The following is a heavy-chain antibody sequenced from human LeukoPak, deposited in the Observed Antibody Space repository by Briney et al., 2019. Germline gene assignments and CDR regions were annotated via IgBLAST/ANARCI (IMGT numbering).Heavy chain of an antibody. V-gene: IGHV3-21*01. Sequence: GGSLRLSCAASGFTFSSYWMHWVRQAPGKGLEWVSSITSSSDSKYYADSIKGRFTISRDNARNSLHLQMNSLRADDTALYYCAREIMGGTFDYWGQGALVTASS. CDR1: GFTFSSYW. D-gene: IGHD1-26*01. CDR2: ITSSSDSK. J-gene: IGHJ4*02. CDR3: AREIMGGTFDY.